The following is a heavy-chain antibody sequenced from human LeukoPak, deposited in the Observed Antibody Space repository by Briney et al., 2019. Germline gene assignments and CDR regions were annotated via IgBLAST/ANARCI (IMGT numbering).Heavy chain of an antibody. D-gene: IGHD3-10*01. V-gene: IGHV1-18*01. CDR2: ISTYNGDT. J-gene: IGHJ4*02. CDR3: ARRRKTVEGFYYGSGSYYNRQSTIGRGLYYFDY. Sequence: APVKVSCKTSGSTFTRYGISWVRQAPGQGLEWMGWISTYNGDTKYEQKLQGRVTMTTDTSTSTAYMELRSLRSDDTAVYYCARRRKTVEGFYYGSGSYYNRQSTIGRGLYYFDYWGQGTLVTVSS. CDR1: GSTFTRYG.